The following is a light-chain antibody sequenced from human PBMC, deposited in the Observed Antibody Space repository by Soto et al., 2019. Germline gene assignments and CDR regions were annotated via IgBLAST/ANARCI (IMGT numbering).Light chain of an antibody. CDR1: QSLLHSDGIAY. J-gene: IGKJ5*01. CDR2: KVS. CDR3: RHGAQWQVT. Sequence: DVVMTQSPLSLPFTLGQPASISCRSNQSLLHSDGIAYFSWFQKRPGRSPRRLIYKVSNRDSGVPERFSGGGSVKYLNLKMRRVEAEDIGLCDCRHGAQWQVTLGQATRQEI. V-gene: IGKV2-30*02.